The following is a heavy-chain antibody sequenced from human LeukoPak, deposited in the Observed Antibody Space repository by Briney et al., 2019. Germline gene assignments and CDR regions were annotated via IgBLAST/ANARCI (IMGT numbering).Heavy chain of an antibody. Sequence: GGSLRLSCAASGFTFSSYAMSWVRHAPGKGLVWVSRINTDGSLTNYADSVKGRFTFSRDNAKNTLYLEMNSLRAEDTAVYYCARIKVGATGIDYWGQGTLVTVSS. D-gene: IGHD1-26*01. CDR3: ARIKVGATGIDY. CDR2: INTDGSLT. CDR1: GFTFSSYA. J-gene: IGHJ4*02. V-gene: IGHV3-74*01.